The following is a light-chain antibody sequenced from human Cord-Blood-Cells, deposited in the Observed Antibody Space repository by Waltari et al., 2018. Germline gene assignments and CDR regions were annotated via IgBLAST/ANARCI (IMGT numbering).Light chain of an antibody. CDR3: CSYAGSSTFAV. V-gene: IGLV2-23*03. J-gene: IGLJ3*02. Sequence: QSALTQPASVSGSPGQSITISCTGTSSDVGSYNLVSWYQQHPGKAPKPMIYEGSKRPSGVSTRFSGSKSGNTASLTISGLQAEDEADYYCCSYAGSSTFAVFGGGTKLTVL. CDR1: SSDVGSYNL. CDR2: EGS.